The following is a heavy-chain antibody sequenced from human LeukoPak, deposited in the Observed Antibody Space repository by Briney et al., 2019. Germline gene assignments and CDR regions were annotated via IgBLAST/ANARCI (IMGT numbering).Heavy chain of an antibody. V-gene: IGHV3-23*01. Sequence: GGSLRLSCEASGFAFSSSAMHWLRQAPGKGLEWVSTISGAGGSTWYRDSVRGRFTISRDNSKNSLSLQMSSLRADDTAIYYCAKEDTSRWYDHFLVHRVQGTLVTVSS. CDR3: AKEDTSRWYDHFLVH. CDR1: GFAFSSSA. D-gene: IGHD6-13*01. CDR2: ISGAGGST. J-gene: IGHJ4*02.